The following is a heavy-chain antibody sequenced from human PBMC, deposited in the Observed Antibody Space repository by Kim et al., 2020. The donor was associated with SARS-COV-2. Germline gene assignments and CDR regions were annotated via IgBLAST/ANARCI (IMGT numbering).Heavy chain of an antibody. Sequence: SETLSLTCTVSGGSISSYYWSWIRQPPGKGLEWIGYIYYSGSTNYNPSLKSRVTISVDTSKNQFSLKLSSVTAADTAVYYCARVVGATYLLDYWGQGTLV. J-gene: IGHJ4*02. V-gene: IGHV4-59*01. CDR3: ARVVGATYLLDY. D-gene: IGHD1-26*01. CDR1: GGSISSYY. CDR2: IYYSGST.